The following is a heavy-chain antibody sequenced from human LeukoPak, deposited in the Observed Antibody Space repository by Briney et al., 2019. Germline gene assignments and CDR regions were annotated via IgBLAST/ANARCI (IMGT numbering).Heavy chain of an antibody. CDR1: GFTFSTYW. D-gene: IGHD3-10*01. CDR3: VRHGRFIFDY. CDR2: INQDGSEE. Sequence: GGSLRLSCAASGFTFSTYWMSWVRQAPGKGLEWVANINQDGSEEYYVDSVQGRFTISRDNAKNSLYLQMNSLRAEDTAVYYCVRHGRFIFDYWGQGILVTVSS. J-gene: IGHJ4*02. V-gene: IGHV3-7*03.